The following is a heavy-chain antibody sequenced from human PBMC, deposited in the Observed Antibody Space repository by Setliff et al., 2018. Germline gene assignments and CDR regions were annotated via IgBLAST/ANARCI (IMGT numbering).Heavy chain of an antibody. J-gene: IGHJ4*02. Sequence: SETLSLTCTVSGGSISSSSYYWGWIRQPPGKGLEWIGSSYYSGSTYYNPSLKSRVTISVDTSKNQFSLKLSSVTAADTAVYYCASLPYYDSSGYSLSYYWGQGTLVTVSS. V-gene: IGHV4-39*01. CDR1: GGSISSSSYY. CDR3: ASLPYYDSSGYSLSYY. CDR2: SYYSGST. D-gene: IGHD3-22*01.